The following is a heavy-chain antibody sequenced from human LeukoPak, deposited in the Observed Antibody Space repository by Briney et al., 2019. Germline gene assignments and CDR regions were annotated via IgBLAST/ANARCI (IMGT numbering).Heavy chain of an antibody. CDR2: IRSKANSYAT. Sequence: GGSLRLSCAASGFTFSGSDMHWVRQASGKGLEWVGRIRSKANSYATAYAASVKGRFTISRDDSKNTAYLQMNSLKTEDTAVYYCTTPGGYYFDYWGQGALVTVSS. D-gene: IGHD3-16*01. CDR1: GFTFSGSD. J-gene: IGHJ4*02. CDR3: TTPGGYYFDY. V-gene: IGHV3-73*01.